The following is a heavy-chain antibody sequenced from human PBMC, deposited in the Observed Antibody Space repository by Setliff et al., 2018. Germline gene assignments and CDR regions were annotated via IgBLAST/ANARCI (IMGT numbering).Heavy chain of an antibody. CDR3: ARLSWNGLRYYGLDV. V-gene: IGHV4-59*01. Sequence: PSETLSLTCGVSGSSISNYYWSWIRQPPGKGLEWIGYIYGSGSTNYNPALKSRVTISVDTSTNQFSLKLRSVSAADTAVYYGARLSWNGLRYYGLDVWGQGTTVTVSS. CDR1: GSSISNYY. D-gene: IGHD3-3*01. J-gene: IGHJ6*02. CDR2: IYGSGST.